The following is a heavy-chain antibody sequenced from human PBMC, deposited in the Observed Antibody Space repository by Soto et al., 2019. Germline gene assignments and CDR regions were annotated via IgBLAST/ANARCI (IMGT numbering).Heavy chain of an antibody. CDR3: AKDRVGGTFYTPLAF. CDR2: ITDTGGDA. J-gene: IGHJ4*02. CDR1: GLTFGSRA. V-gene: IGHV3-23*01. Sequence: GGSLRLSCVASGLTFGSRAMSWVRRSPGEGLEWVSTITDTGGDAKYADSVKGRFTISRDNSKNTLSLHLNTLKPEDTAVYHCAKDRVGGTFYTPLAFWGQGTLVTVSS. D-gene: IGHD1-7*01.